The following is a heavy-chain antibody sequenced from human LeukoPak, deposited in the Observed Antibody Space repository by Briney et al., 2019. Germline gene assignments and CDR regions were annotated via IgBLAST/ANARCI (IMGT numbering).Heavy chain of an antibody. CDR2: IYYSGST. D-gene: IGHD6-6*01. CDR3: EREGGYSSSSVAYFDY. V-gene: IGHV4-39*02. Sequence: PSETLSLTCTVSGGSISSSSYYWGWIRPPPGKGLEWIGSIYYSGSTYYNPSLNSRFTISVDTSKNQFSLKLSSVTAADTAVYYCEREGGYSSSSVAYFDYWGQGTLVTVSS. CDR1: GGSISSSSYY. J-gene: IGHJ4*02.